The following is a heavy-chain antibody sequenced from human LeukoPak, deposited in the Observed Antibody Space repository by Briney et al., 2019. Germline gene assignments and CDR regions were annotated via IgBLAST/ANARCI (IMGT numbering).Heavy chain of an antibody. D-gene: IGHD4-17*01. CDR3: AKEATVTKRYYFDY. J-gene: IGHJ4*02. CDR2: IRYDGSNK. V-gene: IGHV3-30*02. CDR1: GFTFSSYG. Sequence: GGSLRLSCAASGFTFSSYGMHWVRQAPGKGLEWVAFIRYDGSNKYYADSVKGRFTISRDNSKNTLYLQMNSLRAEDTAVYYCAKEATVTKRYYFDYWGQGTLVTVSS.